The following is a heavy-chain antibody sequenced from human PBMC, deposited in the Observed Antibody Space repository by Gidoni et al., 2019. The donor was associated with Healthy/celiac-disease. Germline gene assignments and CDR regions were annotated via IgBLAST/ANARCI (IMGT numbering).Heavy chain of an antibody. D-gene: IGHD5-18*01. J-gene: IGHJ4*02. Sequence: QVQLQESGPGLVKPSQTLSLTCTVSGGSISSGSYYWSWIRQPAGKGLEWIGRIYTSGSTNYNPSLKSRVPISMDTSKNQFSLKLSSVTAADTAVYYCARGGALDTAMVFVYWGQGTLVTVSS. V-gene: IGHV4-61*02. CDR3: ARGGALDTAMVFVY. CDR2: IYTSGST. CDR1: GGSISSGSYY.